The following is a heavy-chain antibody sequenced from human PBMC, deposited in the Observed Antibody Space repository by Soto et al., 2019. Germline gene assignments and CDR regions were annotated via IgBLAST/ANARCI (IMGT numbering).Heavy chain of an antibody. Sequence: GASVKVSCKASGYTFNNYGINWVRQAPGQGLEWMGWISAHNGNTNNAQKFQGRVTMTTDTSTRTAYMELGSLRSDDTAVYYCAREEQQLIPSGGMDVWGQGTTVTV. V-gene: IGHV1-18*01. CDR3: AREEQQLIPSGGMDV. J-gene: IGHJ6*02. CDR1: GYTFNNYG. CDR2: ISAHNGNT. D-gene: IGHD6-13*01.